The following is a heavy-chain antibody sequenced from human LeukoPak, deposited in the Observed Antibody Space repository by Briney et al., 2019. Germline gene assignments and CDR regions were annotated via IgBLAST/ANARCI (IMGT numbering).Heavy chain of an antibody. D-gene: IGHD6-19*01. CDR3: ARPGRPGVAGTPLSDYYYMDV. Sequence: GGSLRLSCAASGFTFSSYAMHWVRQAPGKGLEWGAVISYDGSNKYYADSVKGRFTISRDNSKNTLYLQMNSLRAEDTAVYYCARPGRPGVAGTPLSDYYYMDVWGKGTTVTVSS. CDR1: GFTFSSYA. CDR2: ISYDGSNK. V-gene: IGHV3-30-3*01. J-gene: IGHJ6*03.